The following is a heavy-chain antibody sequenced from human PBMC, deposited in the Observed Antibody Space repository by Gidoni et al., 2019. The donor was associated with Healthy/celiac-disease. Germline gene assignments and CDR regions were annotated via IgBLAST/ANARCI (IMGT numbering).Heavy chain of an antibody. CDR1: GFTFSSYW. CDR3: ARLDDFWSADDY. V-gene: IGHV3-74*01. CDR2: INSDGRST. J-gene: IGHJ4*02. D-gene: IGHD3-3*01. Sequence: EVQLVEAGGGLVQPGGSLRLSCAASGFTFSSYWIHWVRQAPGNGLVWVSRINSDGRSTSYADSVTGRFTIPRDNAKNPLYLQMHSLRAEDTAVYYCARLDDFWSADDYWGQGTLVTVSS.